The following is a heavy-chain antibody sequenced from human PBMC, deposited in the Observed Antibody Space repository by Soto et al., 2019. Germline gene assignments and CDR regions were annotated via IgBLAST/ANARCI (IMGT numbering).Heavy chain of an antibody. J-gene: IGHJ5*02. CDR2: ISGSGRTI. CDR3: VSSPFPWGWFDP. Sequence: QVQLVESGGGLVKPGGSLRLSCAASGIVFSDYMSWVRQAPGKGLEWLSYISGSGRTIYSADSVKCRFTISRDIATNSLYLQMNNVRTENAAVDYCVSSPFPWGWFDPWGQGTLVTVSS. CDR1: GIVFSDY. D-gene: IGHD3-16*01. V-gene: IGHV3-11*01.